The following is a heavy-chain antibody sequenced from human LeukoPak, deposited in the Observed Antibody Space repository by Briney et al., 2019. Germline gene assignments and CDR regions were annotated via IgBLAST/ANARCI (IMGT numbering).Heavy chain of an antibody. D-gene: IGHD3-9*01. CDR3: ARQGYDILTGYIDAFDI. V-gene: IGHV4-39*01. J-gene: IGHJ3*02. Sequence: SETLSLTCTVSGDSISSSSYYWDWIRQPPGKGLEWIGNVYYSTNTYYNPSLKSRVTISVDTSKNQFSLKLRSVTAADTAIYYCARQGYDILTGYIDAFDIWGQGTMVTVSS. CDR2: VYYSTNT. CDR1: GDSISSSSYY.